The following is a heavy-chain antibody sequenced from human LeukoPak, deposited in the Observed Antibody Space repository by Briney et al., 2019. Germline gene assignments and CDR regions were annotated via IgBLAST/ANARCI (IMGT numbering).Heavy chain of an antibody. J-gene: IGHJ6*04. CDR3: AKENSYGYPHQSYYYYYGMDV. V-gene: IGHV3-23*01. CDR2: FSGIGGST. D-gene: IGHD5-18*01. Sequence: GGSVRLSCAASGFTFSSYAMSWVRQPPGKGLEWVSAFSGIGGSTYYADAVKGRFTLSRDNSKNTLYLQMDSLRAQGTAVYYSAKENSYGYPHQSYYYYYGMDVGGKGTTVTVSS. CDR1: GFTFSSYA.